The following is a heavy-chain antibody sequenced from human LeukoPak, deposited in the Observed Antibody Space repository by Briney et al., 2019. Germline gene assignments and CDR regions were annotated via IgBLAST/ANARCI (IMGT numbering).Heavy chain of an antibody. CDR3: ARVGKVAQGAFDI. CDR2: INPNSGGT. Sequence: ASVKVSCKASGYTFTGYYMHWVRQAPGQGLEWMGRINPNSGGTNYAQKFQGRVTITADKSTSTAYMELSSLRSEDTAVYYCARVGKVAQGAFDIWGQGTMVTVSS. J-gene: IGHJ3*02. D-gene: IGHD5-12*01. CDR1: GYTFTGYY. V-gene: IGHV1-2*06.